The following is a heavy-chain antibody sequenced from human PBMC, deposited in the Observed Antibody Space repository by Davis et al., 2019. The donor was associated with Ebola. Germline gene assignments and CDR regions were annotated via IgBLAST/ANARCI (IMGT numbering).Heavy chain of an antibody. CDR3: AKELVTGSSYYLDY. CDR1: GFIFSSYV. J-gene: IGHJ4*02. Sequence: GGSLRLSCAASGFIFSSYVMSWVRQAPGKGLEWVSTLGTSADTYYADSVKGRFTISRDNSKTTLYLHMNSLRAEDTAIYYCAKELVTGSSYYLDYWGQGTLVTVSS. CDR2: LGTSADT. V-gene: IGHV3-23*01. D-gene: IGHD2-8*02.